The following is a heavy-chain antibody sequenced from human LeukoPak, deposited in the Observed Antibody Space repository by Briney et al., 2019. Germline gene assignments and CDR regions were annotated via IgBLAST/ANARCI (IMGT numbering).Heavy chain of an antibody. D-gene: IGHD3-3*01. CDR1: GFTFSSYA. CDR3: AKGGRSDIKYGMDV. V-gene: IGHV3-23*01. J-gene: IGHJ6*02. Sequence: GGSLRLSCAASGFTFSSYAMNWVRRAPGKGLEWVSGISGSAGSTYYADSVKGRFSISRDNSKNSLYLQMNSLRAEDTAVYYCAKGGRSDIKYGMDVWGQGTTVTVSS. CDR2: ISGSAGST.